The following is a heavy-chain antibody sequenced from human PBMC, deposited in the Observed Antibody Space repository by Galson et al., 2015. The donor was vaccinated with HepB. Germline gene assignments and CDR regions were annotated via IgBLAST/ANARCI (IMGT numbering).Heavy chain of an antibody. Sequence: QSGAEVKKPGESLKISCKGSGYRFSDYWIGWVRQMPGKGLEWMGIIYPGDSDIRYSPSFQGQVTISADKSITTAYLQWSSLKASDTAMYYCARFSAAALNLNWFDPWGQGTLVTVSS. V-gene: IGHV5-51*01. CDR2: IYPGDSDI. CDR3: ARFSAAALNLNWFDP. J-gene: IGHJ5*02. D-gene: IGHD1-14*01. CDR1: GYRFSDYW.